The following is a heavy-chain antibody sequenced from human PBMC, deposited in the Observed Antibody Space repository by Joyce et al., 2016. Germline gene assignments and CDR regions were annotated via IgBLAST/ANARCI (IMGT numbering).Heavy chain of an antibody. Sequence: QVLLVQSGAAVKRPGSSLRVSCKSSGGDFSNYTVNWVRQAPGQRLEWMGGSIPFFGATKYAEDFQGRVTLTADQSTHTAYLELSSLTSADTTDYYCAREGTSSDHYFYYTLDVWGPGTTVIVSS. V-gene: IGHV1-69*12. CDR1: GGDFSNYT. D-gene: IGHD1-14*01. CDR3: AREGTSSDHYFYYTLDV. J-gene: IGHJ6*02. CDR2: SIPFFGAT.